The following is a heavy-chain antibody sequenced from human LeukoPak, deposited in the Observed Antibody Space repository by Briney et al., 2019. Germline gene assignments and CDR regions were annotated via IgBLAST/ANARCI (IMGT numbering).Heavy chain of an antibody. Sequence: GGSPRLSCAASGFTFSRHGMHWVRQAPGKGLEWVAFIRYDGSEKYYANSVKGRFIISRDNSENTLYLQLNGLRPEDTAVYYWAKGSYCWSDSCPQYYYYMDVWGKGTTVIVSS. CDR2: IRYDGSEK. CDR3: AKGSYCWSDSCPQYYYYMDV. D-gene: IGHD3-3*01. J-gene: IGHJ6*03. CDR1: GFTFSRHG. V-gene: IGHV3-30*02.